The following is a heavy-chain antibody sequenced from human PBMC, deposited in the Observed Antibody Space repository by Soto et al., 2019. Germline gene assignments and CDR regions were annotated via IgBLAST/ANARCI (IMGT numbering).Heavy chain of an antibody. D-gene: IGHD1-26*01. V-gene: IGHV1-2*02. CDR2: INPNSGGT. Sequence: QVQLVQSGADVKKPGASVKVSCKASGYTFAGYYMHWVRQAPGQGLEWMGWINPNSGGTNYAQKFQGRVTMTRDTSISTAYMEVNRLISDDMAVYYCARGPYSGSSTSLPYYSAMDVWGQGTTVTVSS. CDR1: GYTFAGYY. CDR3: ARGPYSGSSTSLPYYSAMDV. J-gene: IGHJ6*02.